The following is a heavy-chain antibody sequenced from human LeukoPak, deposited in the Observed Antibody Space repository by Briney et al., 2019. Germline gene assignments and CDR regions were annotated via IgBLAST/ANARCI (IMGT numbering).Heavy chain of an antibody. Sequence: GGSLRLSCAASGFTFSSYAMSWVRQAPGKGLEWVSAISGSGGSTYYADSVKGRFTISRDNSKNTLYLQMNSLRAEDTAVYYCAKDLYYYDSSGYYYYYFDYWGQGTLVTVSS. D-gene: IGHD3-22*01. J-gene: IGHJ4*02. CDR2: ISGSGGST. CDR1: GFTFSSYA. CDR3: AKDLYYYDSSGYYYYYFDY. V-gene: IGHV3-23*01.